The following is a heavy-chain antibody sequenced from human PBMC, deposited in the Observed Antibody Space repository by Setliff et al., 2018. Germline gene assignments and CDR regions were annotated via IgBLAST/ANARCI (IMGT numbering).Heavy chain of an antibody. CDR1: GGSINSGVYY. Sequence: SETLSLTCTVSGGSINSGVYYWGWIRQPPGKGLEWIARIYHGGDTYYNASLKSRLTISVDTSKNQFSLKLRSVTAADTAVYYCARTGTYRYFDYWGQGALVTVSS. CDR3: ARTGTYRYFDY. J-gene: IGHJ4*02. CDR2: IYHGGDT. V-gene: IGHV4-39*01. D-gene: IGHD1-1*01.